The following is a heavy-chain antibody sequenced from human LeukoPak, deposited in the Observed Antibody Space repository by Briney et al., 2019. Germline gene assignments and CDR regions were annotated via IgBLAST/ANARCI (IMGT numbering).Heavy chain of an antibody. CDR1: GYTFTGYY. Sequence: GASVKVSCKASGYTFTGYYMHWVRQAPGQGLEWMGWINPNSGGTNYAQKFQGRVTMTRDTSISTAYMELSRLRSDDTAVYYCARDLLYDTLIVADLNIWGQGTMVTVSS. CDR2: INPNSGGT. CDR3: ARDLLYDTLIVADLNI. D-gene: IGHD3-22*01. V-gene: IGHV1-2*02. J-gene: IGHJ3*02.